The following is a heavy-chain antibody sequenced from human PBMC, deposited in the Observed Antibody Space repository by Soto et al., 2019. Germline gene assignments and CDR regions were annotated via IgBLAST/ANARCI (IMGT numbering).Heavy chain of an antibody. J-gene: IGHJ4*02. CDR1: GLTFSSYA. CDR2: ISGSGGST. Sequence: GWSLRLSCAASGLTFSSYAMSWVRQAPGKGLEWVSAISGSGGSTYFADSVKGRFTISRANSKNTLYLQMNSLRAEDTAVYYCAKGYVDVTTIVVVGNFFDYWGQGTLVTGSS. D-gene: IGHD3-22*01. V-gene: IGHV3-23*01. CDR3: AKGYVDVTTIVVVGNFFDY.